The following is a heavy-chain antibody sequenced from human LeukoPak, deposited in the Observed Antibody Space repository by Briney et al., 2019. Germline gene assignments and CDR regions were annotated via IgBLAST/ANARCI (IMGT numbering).Heavy chain of an antibody. J-gene: IGHJ6*02. CDR3: AKGPYYDSSGVYYYYGMDV. V-gene: IGHV3-30*18. CDR2: ISYDGSNK. Sequence: GGSLRLSCAASGFTFSKAWMNWVRQAPGKGLEWVAVISYDGSNKYYADSVKGRFTISRDNSKNTLYLQMNSLRAEDTAVYYCAKGPYYDSSGVYYYYGMDVWGQGTTVTVSS. D-gene: IGHD3-22*01. CDR1: GFTFSKAW.